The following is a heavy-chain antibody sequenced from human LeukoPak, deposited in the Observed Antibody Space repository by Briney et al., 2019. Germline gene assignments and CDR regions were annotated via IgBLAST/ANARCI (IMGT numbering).Heavy chain of an antibody. CDR3: ARARSLGIHYYFDY. D-gene: IGHD1-26*01. V-gene: IGHV1-2*02. J-gene: IGHJ4*02. CDR1: GYTFTGYY. Sequence: ASVKVSCKDSGYTFTGYYMHWVRQAPGQGLEWMGWINPNSGGTNYAQKFQGRVTMTRDTSISTAYMELSRLRSDDTAVYYCARARSLGIHYYFDYWGQGTLVTVSS. CDR2: INPNSGGT.